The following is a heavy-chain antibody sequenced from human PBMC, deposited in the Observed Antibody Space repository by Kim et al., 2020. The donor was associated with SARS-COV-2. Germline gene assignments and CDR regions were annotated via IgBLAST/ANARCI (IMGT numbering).Heavy chain of an antibody. Sequence: SQTLSLTCAISGDIVSSNNAAWSWIRQSPSRGLEWLGRTYHRSKWYSDYAVSVKSRITINTDTSKNQFSLQLNSVTPEDTAGYYCARDVITKDAFDIWGQGTVVTVSS. CDR3: ARDVITKDAFDI. CDR2: TYHRSKWYS. D-gene: IGHD1-20*01. J-gene: IGHJ3*02. V-gene: IGHV6-1*01. CDR1: GDIVSSNNAA.